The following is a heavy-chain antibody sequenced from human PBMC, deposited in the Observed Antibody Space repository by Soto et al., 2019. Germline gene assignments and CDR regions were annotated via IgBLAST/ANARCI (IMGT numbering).Heavy chain of an antibody. J-gene: IGHJ6*04. D-gene: IGHD3-10*01. CDR1: GESFSGYY. CDR3: ARLDQTLTTGTYYYYMDV. V-gene: IGHV4-34*01. Sequence: PSETLSLTCAVYGESFSGYYWSWIRQPPGKGLEWIGEISHSGSTTYNPSLKSRVTISVDRSKSQFSLKLRSVTAADTAVYYCARLDQTLTTGTYYYYMDVWGKGTTVTVSS. CDR2: ISHSGST.